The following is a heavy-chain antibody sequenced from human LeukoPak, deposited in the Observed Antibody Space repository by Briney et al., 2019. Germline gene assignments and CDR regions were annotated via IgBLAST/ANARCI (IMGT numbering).Heavy chain of an antibody. J-gene: IGHJ3*02. D-gene: IGHD5-18*01. V-gene: IGHV3-30*04. CDR2: ISYDGSSK. CDR1: GFTFSTYA. CDR3: ARARSSYGYGDAFDI. Sequence: GGSLRLSCAASGFTFSTYAMHWVLQAPGKGLEWVAVISYDGSSKYYADSVKGRFTISRDNSKNTLYLQMNSLRAEDTAVYYCARARSSYGYGDAFDIWGQGTMVTVSS.